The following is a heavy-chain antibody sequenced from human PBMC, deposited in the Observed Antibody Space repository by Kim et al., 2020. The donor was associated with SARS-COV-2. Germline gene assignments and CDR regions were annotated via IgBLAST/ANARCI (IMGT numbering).Heavy chain of an antibody. V-gene: IGHV6-1*01. Sequence: YAVSVKSRISINPDTSKNQFSLQLNSVTPEDTAVYYCASGGDGYNYYFDYWGQGTLVTVSS. J-gene: IGHJ4*02. CDR3: ASGGDGYNYYFDY. D-gene: IGHD5-12*01.